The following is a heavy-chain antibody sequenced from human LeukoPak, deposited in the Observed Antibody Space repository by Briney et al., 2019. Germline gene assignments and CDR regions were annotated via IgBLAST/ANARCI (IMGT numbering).Heavy chain of an antibody. J-gene: IGHJ4*02. CDR3: ARPPNHDFWSGPLKNFNDY. D-gene: IGHD3-3*01. CDR2: ISSSSSTI. Sequence: QPGGSLRLSCAASGFTFSSYSMNWVRQAPGKGLEWVSYISSSSSTIYYADSVKGRFTISRDNAKNSLYLQMNSLRAEDTAVYYCARPPNHDFWSGPLKNFNDYWGQGTLVTVSS. V-gene: IGHV3-48*01. CDR1: GFTFSSYS.